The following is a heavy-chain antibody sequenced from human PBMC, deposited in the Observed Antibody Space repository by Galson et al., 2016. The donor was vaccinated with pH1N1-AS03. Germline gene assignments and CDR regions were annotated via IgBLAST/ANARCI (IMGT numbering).Heavy chain of an antibody. D-gene: IGHD1-1*01. CDR1: GFTVSGNY. V-gene: IGHV3-66*02. CDR3: ATGTVPGRNWYLDL. J-gene: IGHJ2*01. Sequence: LRLYCAASGFTVSGNYMIWVRQAPGKGLEWVSVLYGGGDTNFADSMKGRFTISRDTSMNTVFLEMSNLRTEDTAVYYCATGTVPGRNWYLDLWGRGTLVTVAS. CDR2: LYGGGDT.